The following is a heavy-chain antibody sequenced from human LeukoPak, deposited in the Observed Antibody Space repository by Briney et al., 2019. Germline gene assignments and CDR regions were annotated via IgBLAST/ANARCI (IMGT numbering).Heavy chain of an antibody. CDR1: GYSISSGYY. V-gene: IGHV4-38-2*02. CDR3: ARAPRMSGSYSAFDY. J-gene: IGHJ4*02. Sequence: SETLSLTCTVSGYSISSGYYWGWIRQPPGKGLEWIGSIYHSGSTYYNPSLKSRVTISVDTSKNQFSLKLSSVTAADTAVYYCARAPRMSGSYSAFDYWGQGTLVTVSS. D-gene: IGHD1-26*01. CDR2: IYHSGST.